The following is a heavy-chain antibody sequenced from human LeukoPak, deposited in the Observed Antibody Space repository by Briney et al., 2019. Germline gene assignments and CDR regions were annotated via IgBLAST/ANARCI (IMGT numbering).Heavy chain of an antibody. D-gene: IGHD6-19*01. V-gene: IGHV4-59*01. Sequence: PSETLSLTCTVSGGSISSYYWSWIRQPPGKGLEWIGYIYYSGSTNYNPSLKSRVTISVDTSKNQFSLKLSSATAADTAVYYCARAPPYSSGWYACFDYWGQGTLVTVSS. J-gene: IGHJ4*02. CDR3: ARAPPYSSGWYACFDY. CDR2: IYYSGST. CDR1: GGSISSYY.